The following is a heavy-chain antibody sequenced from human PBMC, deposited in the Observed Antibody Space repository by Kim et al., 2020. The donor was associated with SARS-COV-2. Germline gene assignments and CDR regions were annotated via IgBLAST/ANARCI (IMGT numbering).Heavy chain of an antibody. CDR2: IIPIFGTA. V-gene: IGHV1-69*13. J-gene: IGHJ6*02. CDR3: ARVSYPVSGWQQLVFSGYYYYYGMDV. Sequence: SVKVSCKASGGTFSSYAISWVRQAPGQGLEWMGGIIPIFGTANYAQKFQGRVTITADESTSTAYMELSSLRSEDTAVYYCARVSYPVSGWQQLVFSGYYYYYGMDVWGQGTTVTVSS. D-gene: IGHD6-13*01. CDR1: GGTFSSYA.